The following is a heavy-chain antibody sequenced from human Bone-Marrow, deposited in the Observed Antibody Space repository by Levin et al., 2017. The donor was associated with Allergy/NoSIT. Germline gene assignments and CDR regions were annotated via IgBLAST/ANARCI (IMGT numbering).Heavy chain of an antibody. V-gene: IGHV3-21*01. CDR3: ARVGYYGSGSVRD. Sequence: GESLKISCAASGFTFSSYSMNWVRQAPGKGLEWVSSISSSSSYIYYADSVKGRFTISRDNAKNSLYLQMNSLRAEDTAVYYCARVGYYGSGSVRDWGQGTLVTVSS. J-gene: IGHJ4*02. CDR2: ISSSSSYI. CDR1: GFTFSSYS. D-gene: IGHD3-10*01.